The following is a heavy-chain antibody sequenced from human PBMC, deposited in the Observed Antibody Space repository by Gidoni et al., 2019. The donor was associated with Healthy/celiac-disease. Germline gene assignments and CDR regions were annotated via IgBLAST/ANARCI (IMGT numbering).Heavy chain of an antibody. CDR1: GGSFSGYY. V-gene: IGHV4-34*01. Sequence: QVQLQQWGAGLLKPSETLSLTCAVYGGSFSGYYWRWIRQPPGKGLEWIGEINHSGSTNYNPSLKSRVTISVDTSKNQFSLKLSSVTAADTAVYYCARLSLSRQWRAWTKFDPWGQGTLVTVSS. CDR2: INHSGST. D-gene: IGHD1-1*01. J-gene: IGHJ5*02. CDR3: ARLSLSRQWRAWTKFDP.